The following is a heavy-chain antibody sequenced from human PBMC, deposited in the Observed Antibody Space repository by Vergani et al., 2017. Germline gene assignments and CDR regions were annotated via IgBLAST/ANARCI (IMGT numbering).Heavy chain of an antibody. J-gene: IGHJ6*02. D-gene: IGHD3-9*01. Sequence: EVQLVESGGGLVQPGRSLRLSCTASGFTFGDYAMSWFRQAPGKGLEWVGFIRSKAYGGTTEYAASVKGRITISRDDSKSIAYLQMSSLKAEDTAVYYCAAEYYDMLTGYYKGDYYYGMDVWGQGTTVTVSS. CDR1: GFTFGDYA. CDR2: IRSKAYGGTT. CDR3: AAEYYDMLTGYYKGDYYYGMDV. V-gene: IGHV3-49*03.